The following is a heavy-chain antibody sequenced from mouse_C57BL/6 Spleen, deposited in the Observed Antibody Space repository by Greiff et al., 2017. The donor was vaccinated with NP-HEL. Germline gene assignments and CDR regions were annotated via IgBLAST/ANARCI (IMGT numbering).Heavy chain of an antibody. CDR2: IDPSDSYT. V-gene: IGHV1-59*01. J-gene: IGHJ2*01. CDR3: ARRGVYYGYGFDY. CDR1: GYTFTSYW. Sequence: QVQLQQPGAELVRPGTSVKLSCKASGYTFTSYWMHWVKQRPGQGLEWIGVIDPSDSYTNYNQKFKGKATLTVDTSSSTAYMQLSSLTSEDSAVYYYARRGVYYGYGFDYWGQGTTLTVSS. D-gene: IGHD2-2*01.